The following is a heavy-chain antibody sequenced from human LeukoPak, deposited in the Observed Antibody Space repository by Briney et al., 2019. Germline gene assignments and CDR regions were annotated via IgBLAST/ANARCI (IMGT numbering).Heavy chain of an antibody. Sequence: PGRSLRLSCAASGFTFDDYAMHWVRQAPGKGLEWVSLISWDGGSTYYADSVKGRFTISRDNSKNSLYLQMNSLRAEDTALYCCAKGSTSYGIRGDAFDIWGQGTMVTVSS. D-gene: IGHD2-2*01. CDR3: AKGSTSYGIRGDAFDI. V-gene: IGHV3-43D*03. J-gene: IGHJ3*02. CDR2: ISWDGGST. CDR1: GFTFDDYA.